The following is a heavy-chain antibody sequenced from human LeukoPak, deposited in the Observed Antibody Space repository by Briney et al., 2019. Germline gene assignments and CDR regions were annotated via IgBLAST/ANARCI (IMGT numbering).Heavy chain of an antibody. Sequence: GESLKIACKGSGCSFATSWIGGVRQMPGKGLEWMGIIYPDDSDSRYSPSFEGQVTFSVDKSISTAYLQWSSLKASDTALYYCARGAYGSGSSYNYYGMDVWGQGTPVTVSS. CDR3: ARGAYGSGSSYNYYGMDV. CDR2: IYPDDSDS. V-gene: IGHV5-51*01. CDR1: GCSFATSW. J-gene: IGHJ6*02. D-gene: IGHD3-10*01.